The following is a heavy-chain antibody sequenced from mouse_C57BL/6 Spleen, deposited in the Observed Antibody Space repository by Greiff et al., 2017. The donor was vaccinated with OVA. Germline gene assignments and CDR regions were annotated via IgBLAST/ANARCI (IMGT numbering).Heavy chain of an antibody. CDR1: GYTFTSYW. CDR2: IDPSDSET. D-gene: IGHD3-2*02. Sequence: VKLQQPGAELVRPGSSVKLSCKASGYTFTSYWMHWVKQRPIQGLEWIGNIDPSDSETHYNQKFKDKATLTVDKSSSTAYMQLSSLTSEDSAVYYCAVDSSGYYAMDYWGQGTSVTVSS. J-gene: IGHJ4*01. V-gene: IGHV1-52*01. CDR3: AVDSSGYYAMDY.